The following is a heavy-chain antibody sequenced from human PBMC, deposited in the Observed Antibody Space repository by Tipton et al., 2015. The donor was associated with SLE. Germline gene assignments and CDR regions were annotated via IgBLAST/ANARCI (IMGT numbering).Heavy chain of an antibody. CDR3: ARGSGLEGAPDAFDI. V-gene: IGHV4-59*01. J-gene: IGHJ3*02. D-gene: IGHD1-26*01. CDR1: GDSLNGYY. CDR2: VWSGNVNSGGRT. Sequence: TLSLTCSVSGDSLNGYYWSWIRQPPGKGLEWIGYVWSGNVNSGGRTNYNPSLKSRVTISVDTSKNQFSLKLSSVTAADTAVYYCARGSGLEGAPDAFDIWGQGTLVTGSS.